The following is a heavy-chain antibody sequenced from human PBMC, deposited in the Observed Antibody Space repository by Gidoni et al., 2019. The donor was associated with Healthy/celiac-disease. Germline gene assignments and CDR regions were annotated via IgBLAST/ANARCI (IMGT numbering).Heavy chain of an antibody. CDR3: AKDRDVVVPAALLLLDY. J-gene: IGHJ4*02. V-gene: IGHV3-23*01. Sequence: EVQLLESGGGLVQPGGSLRLSCAASGFTFSSYAMSWVRQAPGKGLEWVSAISGSGGSTYYADSVNGRFTISRDNSKNTLYLQMNSLRAEDTAVYYCAKDRDVVVPAALLLLDYWGQGTLVTVSS. D-gene: IGHD2-2*01. CDR1: GFTFSSYA. CDR2: ISGSGGST.